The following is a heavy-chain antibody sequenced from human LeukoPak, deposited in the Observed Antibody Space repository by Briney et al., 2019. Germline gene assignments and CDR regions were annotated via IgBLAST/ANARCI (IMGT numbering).Heavy chain of an antibody. J-gene: IGHJ5*01. V-gene: IGHV3-23*01. CDR2: MSSGYGGT. D-gene: IGHD5-18*01. CDR1: GFTFGSYA. Sequence: GGSLRLSCAASGFTFGSYAMSWVRQAPRKGLEWVSAMSSGYGGTYYADSVKGRFTISRDNSKNTLYLQMNSLSVEDTALYYCTKEGGPSGYSPCDSWGQGTLVTVSS. CDR3: TKEGGPSGYSPCDS.